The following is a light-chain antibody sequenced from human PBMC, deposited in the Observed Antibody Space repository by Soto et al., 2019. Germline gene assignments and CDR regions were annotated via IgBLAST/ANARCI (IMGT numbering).Light chain of an antibody. CDR1: SGHSSYA. CDR2: LNSDDTH. J-gene: IGLJ7*01. Sequence: QPVLTQSPSASASLGASVKLTCTLSSGHSSYAIAWHQQQPEKGPRYLMKLNSDDTHSKGDGIPDRFSGSSSGAERYLTISRLQSEDEADYYCQTWGTGIYVFGGGTQLTVL. CDR3: QTWGTGIYV. V-gene: IGLV4-69*01.